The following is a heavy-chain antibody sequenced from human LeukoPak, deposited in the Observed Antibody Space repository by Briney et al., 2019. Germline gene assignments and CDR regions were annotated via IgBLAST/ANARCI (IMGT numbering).Heavy chain of an antibody. V-gene: IGHV4-59*11. CDR1: DDSSTTHY. Sequence: SETLSLTCTVSDDSSTTHYSTWIRHPPPKGLEWIGYISSIGSTNLNPSLKNRVTITIDTSKKQFSLEMTSVTAADTAVYYCARDPTTVTKGFDVWGQGTMVSVSS. CDR3: ARDPTTVTKGFDV. J-gene: IGHJ3*01. CDR2: ISSIGST. D-gene: IGHD4-17*01.